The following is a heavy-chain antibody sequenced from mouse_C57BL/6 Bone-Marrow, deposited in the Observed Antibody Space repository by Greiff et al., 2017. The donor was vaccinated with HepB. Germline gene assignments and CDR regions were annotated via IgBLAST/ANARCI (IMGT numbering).Heavy chain of an antibody. J-gene: IGHJ3*01. CDR3: ARAEYYGRFAY. D-gene: IGHD2-1*01. V-gene: IGHV1-52*01. CDR2: IDPSDSET. CDR1: GYTFTSYW. Sequence: QVQLQQPRAELVRPGSSVKLSCKASGYTFTSYWMHWVKQRPIQGLEWIGNIDPSDSETHYNQKFKDKATLTVDKSSSTAYMQLSSLTSEDSAVYYCARAEYYGRFAYWGQGTLVTVSA.